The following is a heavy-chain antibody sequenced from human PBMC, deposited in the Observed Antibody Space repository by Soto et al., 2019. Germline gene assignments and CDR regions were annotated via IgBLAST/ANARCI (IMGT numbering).Heavy chain of an antibody. CDR1: GDSISGSGHF. CDR3: VRDRSYVLTPYFDS. J-gene: IGHJ4*02. CDR2: IYDSDNT. Sequence: QVPLQESGPGLVKPSQTLSLTCTVSGDSISGSGHFWTWVRQHPGKGLEWIGYIYDSDNTYYNPSLKSRASISLDTSQNQSSLRLTSLTSADTAVYYCVRDRSYVLTPYFDSWGQGILVIVSS. V-gene: IGHV4-31*03. D-gene: IGHD3-10*02.